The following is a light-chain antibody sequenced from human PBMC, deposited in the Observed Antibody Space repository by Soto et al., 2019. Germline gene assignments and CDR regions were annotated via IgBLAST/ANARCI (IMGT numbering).Light chain of an antibody. J-gene: IGKJ1*01. CDR3: QQYNSYSWT. CDR2: KAS. V-gene: IGKV1-5*03. CDR1: QSISSW. Sequence: DIQMTQAPSTLSAYVGDRVTITCRASQSISSWLAWYQQKPGKAPKLLIYKASSLESGVPSRFSGSGSGTEFTLTISSLQPDDFATYYCQQYNSYSWTFGQGTNVDI.